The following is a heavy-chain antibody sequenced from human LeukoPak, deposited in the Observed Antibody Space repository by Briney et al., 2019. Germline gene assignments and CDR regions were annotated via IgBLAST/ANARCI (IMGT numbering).Heavy chain of an antibody. J-gene: IGHJ4*02. CDR1: GGSISGYY. D-gene: IGHD2-15*01. CDR2: IYTSGST. CDR3: ARALYCSGGTCYFDY. Sequence: PSETLSLTCTVSGGSISGYYWSWIRQPAGKVLEWIGRIYTSGSTNYNPSLKSRVTMSVDTSKNQFSLKLTSVTAADTAVYYCARALYCSGGTCYFDYWGQGTLVTVSS. V-gene: IGHV4-4*07.